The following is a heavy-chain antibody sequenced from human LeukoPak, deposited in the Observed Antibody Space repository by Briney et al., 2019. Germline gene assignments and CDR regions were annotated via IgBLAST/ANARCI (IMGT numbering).Heavy chain of an antibody. CDR1: GGTFSSYA. Sequence: GASVKVSCKASGGTFSSYAISWVRQAPGQGLEWMGGIIPIFGTANYAQKFQGRVTITADESTSTAYMELSSLRSEDTAVYYCARDTGCYDSSLLNPFDYWGQGTLVTVSS. D-gene: IGHD3-22*01. V-gene: IGHV1-69*13. CDR3: ARDTGCYDSSLLNPFDY. CDR2: IIPIFGTA. J-gene: IGHJ4*02.